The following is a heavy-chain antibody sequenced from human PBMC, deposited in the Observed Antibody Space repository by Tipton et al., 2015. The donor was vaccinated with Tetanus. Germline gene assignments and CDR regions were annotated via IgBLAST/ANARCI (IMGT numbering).Heavy chain of an antibody. CDR3: ARLPKHYSASGST. J-gene: IGHJ5*02. D-gene: IGHD3-10*01. CDR2: IYPGDSDT. Sequence: QSGAEVKEPGESLKISCQGSGYNFNLYWIAWVRQMPGKGLEWMGIIYPGDSDTTYSPSFQGQVTISADKSIHTAYLQWASLKPSDTAIYFCARLPKHYSASGSTWGQGTQVTVSS. V-gene: IGHV5-51*01. CDR1: GYNFNLYW.